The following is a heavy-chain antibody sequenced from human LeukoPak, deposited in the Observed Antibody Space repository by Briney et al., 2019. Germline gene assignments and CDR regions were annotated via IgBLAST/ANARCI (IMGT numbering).Heavy chain of an antibody. CDR1: GYTFVSHG. J-gene: IGHJ4*02. D-gene: IGHD2-15*01. V-gene: IGHV1-18*01. Sequence: ASVKVSCKAAGYTFVSHGISWVRLAPGQGLGWMGWISAYNGNTNYAQKLQGRVTMTRNTSISTAYMELSSLRSEDTAVYYCARGLRLGYCSGGSCYTKYWGQGTLVTVSS. CDR2: ISAYNGNT. CDR3: ARGLRLGYCSGGSCYTKY.